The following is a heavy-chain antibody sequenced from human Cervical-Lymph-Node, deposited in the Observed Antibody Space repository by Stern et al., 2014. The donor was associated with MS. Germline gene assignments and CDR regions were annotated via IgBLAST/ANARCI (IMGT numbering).Heavy chain of an antibody. D-gene: IGHD2-2*02. Sequence: MQLVQSGAEVKKPGSSVKVSCQVSGDTFSSHAINLVRQAPGQGLEWMGGIIPIFGTVDYAQKFQGSVPITADESTTTAYMELSSLRSDDTAVYYCARDQIPYYYYGMDVWGQGTTVTVSS. CDR3: ARDQIPYYYYGMDV. V-gene: IGHV1-69*01. CDR2: IIPIFGTV. J-gene: IGHJ6*02. CDR1: GDTFSSHA.